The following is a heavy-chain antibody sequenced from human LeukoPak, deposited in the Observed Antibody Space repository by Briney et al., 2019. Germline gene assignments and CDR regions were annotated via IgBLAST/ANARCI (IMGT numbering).Heavy chain of an antibody. CDR2: IYSGGRT. CDR3: TKEGLPSGSSWSAWFDP. J-gene: IGHJ5*02. CDR1: GFTVRTNY. Sequence: PGGSLRLSCAASGFTVRTNYMTWVRQAPGKGLECVSIIYSGGRTYYADSVKGRFAISRDNSKNTLYLQMNSLRAEDTAVYYCTKEGLPSGSSWSAWFDPWGQGTLVTVSS. V-gene: IGHV3-66*01. D-gene: IGHD3-10*01.